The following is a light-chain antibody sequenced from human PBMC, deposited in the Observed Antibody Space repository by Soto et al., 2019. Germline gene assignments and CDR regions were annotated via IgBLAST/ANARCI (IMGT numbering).Light chain of an antibody. CDR2: DVV. V-gene: IGLV2-14*03. Sequence: QYALTQPASVSGSPGQSITISCTGTSSDIGAYNYVSWYQHLPGKAPKLIIYDVVTRPSGVSTRFSASKSGNTASLTISGLQAEDEADYYCSSYTTRNTEVFGTGTKLTVL. CDR1: SSDIGAYNY. J-gene: IGLJ1*01. CDR3: SSYTTRNTEV.